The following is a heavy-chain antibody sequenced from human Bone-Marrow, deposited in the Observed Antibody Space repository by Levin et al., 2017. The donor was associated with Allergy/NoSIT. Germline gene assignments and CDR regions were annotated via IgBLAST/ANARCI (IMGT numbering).Heavy chain of an antibody. CDR3: ARNVPLTANGY. J-gene: IGHJ4*02. CDR1: GFTVSNNY. CDR2: IYSTGVT. D-gene: IGHD2-8*01. V-gene: IGHV3-53*01. Sequence: GGSLRLSCVVSGFTVSNNYMNWVRQAPGRGLDWVSLIYSTGVTKYADSVKGRFTISRDSSKNTLYLQMNSLTPEDTAMYYCARNVPLTANGYWGQGTLVTVSS.